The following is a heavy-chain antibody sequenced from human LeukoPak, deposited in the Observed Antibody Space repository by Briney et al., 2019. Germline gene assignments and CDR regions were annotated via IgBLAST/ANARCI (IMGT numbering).Heavy chain of an antibody. J-gene: IGHJ6*04. V-gene: IGHV3-7*01. Sequence: PGGSLRLSCAASGFTFSSYWMSWVRQAPGKGLEWVANIKQDGSEKYYVDSVKGRFTISRDNAKNSLYLQMNSLRAEDTAVYYCARETVYCSSTSCYDSYYYYYGMDVWGKGTTVIVSS. D-gene: IGHD2-2*01. CDR1: GFTFSSYW. CDR3: ARETVYCSSTSCYDSYYYYYGMDV. CDR2: IKQDGSEK.